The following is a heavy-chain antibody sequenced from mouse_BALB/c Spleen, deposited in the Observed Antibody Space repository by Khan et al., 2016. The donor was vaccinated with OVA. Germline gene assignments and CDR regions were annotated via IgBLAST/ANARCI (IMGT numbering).Heavy chain of an antibody. V-gene: IGHV1-20*02. D-gene: IGHD1-1*01. CDR2: INPHIGET. CDR1: GYSFTGYF. Sequence: VQLQQSGPELVKPGASVKISCKASGYSFTGYFMNWVMQSHGKSLEWIGRINPHIGETFYNQKFKDKATLTVAESSRTAHMELRSLASEDSAVYYCARKNGGDFDYWGQGTTLTVSS. J-gene: IGHJ2*01. CDR3: ARKNGGDFDY.